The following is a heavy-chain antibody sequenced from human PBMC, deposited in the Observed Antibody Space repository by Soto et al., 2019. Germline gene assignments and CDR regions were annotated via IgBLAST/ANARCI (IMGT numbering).Heavy chain of an antibody. V-gene: IGHV3-7*03. CDR2: IKQEGSEK. D-gene: IGHD2-2*01. CDR1: GFTFSSYW. Sequence: EVQLVESGGGLVQPGVSLRLSCAASGFTFSSYWMSWVRQAPGKGLEWVANIKQEGSEKYYVDSVKGRFTISRDNAKNSLSLQLHSLRAEDTAVYYCARDTAPAGPYSYCYGRDVWGQGTTVTVSS. CDR3: ARDTAPAGPYSYCYGRDV. J-gene: IGHJ6*02.